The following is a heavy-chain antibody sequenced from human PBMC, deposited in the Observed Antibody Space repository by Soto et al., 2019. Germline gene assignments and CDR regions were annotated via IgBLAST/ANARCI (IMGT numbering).Heavy chain of an antibody. CDR2: MNPEVTTI. V-gene: IGHV3-74*01. CDR3: GRGAYGAPVDF. Sequence: ELQLVASGGGLVQPGGSLRLSCAASGFTLSNYWMHWARQAPGKGLVWVSRMNPEVTTISYADSVKGRFTISRDNARDTLHLEMNSLRADDTAVYYCGRGAYGAPVDFWGQGTLVTVSS. J-gene: IGHJ4*02. CDR1: GFTLSNYW. D-gene: IGHD4-17*01.